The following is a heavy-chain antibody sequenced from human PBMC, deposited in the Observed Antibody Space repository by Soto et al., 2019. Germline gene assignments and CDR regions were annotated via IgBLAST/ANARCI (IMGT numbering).Heavy chain of an antibody. V-gene: IGHV3-23*01. CDR1: GFTFSSYA. CDR3: AKDSLNWNNYGMDV. Sequence: GGSLRLSCAASGFTFSSYAMSWVRQAPGKGLEWVSAISGSGGSTYYADSVKGRFTISRDNSKNTLYLQMNSLRAEDTAVYYCAKDSLNWNNYGMDVWGQGTTVTVSS. CDR2: ISGSGGST. J-gene: IGHJ6*02. D-gene: IGHD1-20*01.